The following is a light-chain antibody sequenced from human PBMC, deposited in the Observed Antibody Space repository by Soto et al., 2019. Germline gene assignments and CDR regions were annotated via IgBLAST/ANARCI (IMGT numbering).Light chain of an antibody. Sequence: QSVLTQPPSVSGAPGQRVTISCTGSSSNMGAGYGAQWYQQLPGTAPKLLIYDDDDRPSGVPDRFSGSRSGTSASLALTGLQAEDEADYYCQAYDSSLSAYIFGTGTKVTVL. J-gene: IGLJ1*01. V-gene: IGLV1-40*01. CDR3: QAYDSSLSAYI. CDR2: DDD. CDR1: SSNMGAGYG.